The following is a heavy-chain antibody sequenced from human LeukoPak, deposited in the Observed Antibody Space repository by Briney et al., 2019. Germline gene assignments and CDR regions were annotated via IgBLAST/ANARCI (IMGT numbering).Heavy chain of an antibody. CDR3: ATGRGSYGSIASFDY. J-gene: IGHJ4*02. CDR1: GYXLTELS. V-gene: IGHV1-24*01. D-gene: IGHD1-26*01. CDR2: FDPEDGET. Sequence: GASVKVSCKVSGYXLTELSIHWVRQASGKGLEWMGGFDPEDGETIYAQKFQGRVTMTEDTSTDTAYMELSSLRSEDTAVYYCATGRGSYGSIASFDYWGQGTLVTVSS.